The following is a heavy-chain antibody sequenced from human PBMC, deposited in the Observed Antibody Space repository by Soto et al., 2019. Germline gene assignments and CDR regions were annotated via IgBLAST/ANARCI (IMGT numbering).Heavy chain of an antibody. CDR2: ISYDGSNK. CDR1: GFTFSSYG. Sequence: GGSLRLSCAASGFTFSSYGMHWVRQAPGKGLEWVAVISYDGSNKYYADSVKGRFTISRDNSKNTLYLQMNSLRAEDTAVYYCAKGGVRWYYFDYWGQGTLVTVSS. J-gene: IGHJ4*02. CDR3: AKGGVRWYYFDY. V-gene: IGHV3-30*18. D-gene: IGHD6-13*01.